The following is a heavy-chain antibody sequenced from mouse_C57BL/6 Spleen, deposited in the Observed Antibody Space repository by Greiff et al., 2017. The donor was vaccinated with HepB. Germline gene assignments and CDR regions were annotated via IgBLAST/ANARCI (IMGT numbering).Heavy chain of an antibody. J-gene: IGHJ4*01. CDR3: ARSYYGPSYYAMDY. Sequence: VQLVESGPGLVAPSQSLSITCTVSGFSFTSYGVDWVRQAPGKGLEWLGVIWGVGSTNYNSTHKSRLSIRKDNSKSQVFLQMNSLQTDDTAMYYCARSYYGPSYYAMDYWGQGTSVTVSS. CDR1: GFSFTSYG. D-gene: IGHD1-1*01. V-gene: IGHV2-6*01. CDR2: IWGVGST.